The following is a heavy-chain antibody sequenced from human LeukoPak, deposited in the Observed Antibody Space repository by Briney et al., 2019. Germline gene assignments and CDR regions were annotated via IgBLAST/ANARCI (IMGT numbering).Heavy chain of an antibody. J-gene: IGHJ4*02. CDR2: INHSGST. D-gene: IGHD3-10*01. CDR3: AREGGLESGSGSYCHFDY. V-gene: IGHV4-34*01. Sequence: GSLGLSCAASGFTFISYSRNWIRQPPGKGRDGIGEINHSGSTNYNPSLKSRVTISVDTSKNQFSLKLSSVTAADTAVYYCAREGGLESGSGSYCHFDYWGQGTLVTVSS. CDR1: GFTFISYS.